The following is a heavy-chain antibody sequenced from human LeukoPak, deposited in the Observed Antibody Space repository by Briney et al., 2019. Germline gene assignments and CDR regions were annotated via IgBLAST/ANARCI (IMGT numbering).Heavy chain of an antibody. J-gene: IGHJ6*02. CDR1: GFTFSSYG. V-gene: IGHV3-33*01. CDR3: ARKGGESSTSHYYYYGMDV. Sequence: GGSLRLSCAASGFTFSSYGMHWVRQAPGKGLEWVAVIWYDGSNKYYADSVKGRFTISRDNSKNTLYLQMDSLRAENTAVYYCARKGGESSTSHYYYYGMDVWGQGTTVTVSS. CDR2: IWYDGSNK. D-gene: IGHD2-2*01.